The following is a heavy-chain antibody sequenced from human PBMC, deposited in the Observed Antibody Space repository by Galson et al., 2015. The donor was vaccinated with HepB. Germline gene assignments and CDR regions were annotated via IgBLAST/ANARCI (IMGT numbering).Heavy chain of an antibody. CDR3: AKTVVVVPAAIRYFDY. V-gene: IGHV3-23*01. CDR2: ISGSGGST. D-gene: IGHD2-2*02. J-gene: IGHJ4*02. CDR1: GFTFSSYA. Sequence: SLRLSCAASGFTFSSYAMSWVRQAPGKGLEWVSAISGSGGSTYYADSVKGRFTISRDNSKNTLYLQMNSLRAEDTAVYYCAKTVVVVPAAIRYFDYWGQGTLVTVSS.